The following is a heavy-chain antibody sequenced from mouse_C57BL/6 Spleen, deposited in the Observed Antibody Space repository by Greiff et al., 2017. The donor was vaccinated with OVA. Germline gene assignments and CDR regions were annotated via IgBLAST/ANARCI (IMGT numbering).Heavy chain of an antibody. CDR2: IGPSDSYT. D-gene: IGHD2-2*01. V-gene: IGHV1-50*01. CDR1: GYTFTSYW. J-gene: IGHJ3*01. CDR3: ARQCGYDDDGAWFAD. Sequence: QVQLQQPGAELVKPGASVKLSCKASGYTFTSYWMQWVKQRPGQGLEWIGEIGPSDSYTNYNQKFKGKATLTVDTSSSTAYMQLSSLTSEDSAVYYCARQCGYDDDGAWFADWGQGTLVTVSA.